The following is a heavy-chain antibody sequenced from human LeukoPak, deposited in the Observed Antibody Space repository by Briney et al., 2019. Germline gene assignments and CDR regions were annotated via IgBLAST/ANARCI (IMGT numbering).Heavy chain of an antibody. J-gene: IGHJ4*02. D-gene: IGHD3-10*01. CDR3: ARRTSAMVRGVIIPQYYFDY. V-gene: IGHV4-34*01. CDR1: GGSFSGYY. Sequence: PSETLSLTCAVYGGSFSGYYWSWIRQPPGKGLEWIGSIYYSGSTYYNPSLKSRVTISVDTSKNQFSLKLSSVTAADTAVYYCARRTSAMVRGVIIPQYYFDYWGQGTLVTVSS. CDR2: IYYSGST.